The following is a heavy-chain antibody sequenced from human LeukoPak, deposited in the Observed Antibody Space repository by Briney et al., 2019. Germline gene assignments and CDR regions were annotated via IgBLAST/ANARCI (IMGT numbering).Heavy chain of an antibody. CDR2: ISSSSSYI. D-gene: IGHD3-22*01. CDR1: GFAFSSYS. CDR3: AKDQNYESSGYYGGFDC. Sequence: GGSLRLSCAASGFAFSSYSMNWVRQAPGKGLEWVSSISSSSSYIYYADSVKGRFSISRDNATNSLYLQMNSLRAEDTALYYCAKDQNYESSGYYGGFDCWGQGTLVTVPS. J-gene: IGHJ4*02. V-gene: IGHV3-21*04.